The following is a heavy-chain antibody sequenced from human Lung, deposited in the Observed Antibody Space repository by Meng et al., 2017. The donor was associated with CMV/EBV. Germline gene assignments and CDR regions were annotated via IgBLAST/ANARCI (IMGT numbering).Heavy chain of an antibody. Sequence: ASXXVSXKASEYTFTGYYIHWVRQAPGQGLEWMGWINPNSGGTSSAQKFQGRVTMTRDTSISTAYMELSSLTPDDTAMFYCARGSFHFTSKVVLTPGGDAFDLWGQGTXVTVSS. J-gene: IGHJ3*01. D-gene: IGHD4/OR15-4a*01. V-gene: IGHV1-2*02. CDR2: INPNSGGT. CDR3: ARGSFHFTSKVVLTPGGDAFDL. CDR1: EYTFTGYY.